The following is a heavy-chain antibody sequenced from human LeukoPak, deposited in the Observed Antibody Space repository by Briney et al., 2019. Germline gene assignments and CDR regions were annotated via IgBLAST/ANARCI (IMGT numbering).Heavy chain of an antibody. CDR1: GFTFSSYS. J-gene: IGHJ4*02. Sequence: GGSLRLSCAASGFTFSSYSMNWVRQAPGKGLEWVSYISSSSSTIYYADSVKGRFTISRDNAKNSLYLQMNSLRAEDTAVYYCASVPNYYGSGSYYNVVDYWGQGTLVTVSS. D-gene: IGHD3-10*01. V-gene: IGHV3-48*04. CDR2: ISSSSSTI. CDR3: ASVPNYYGSGSYYNVVDY.